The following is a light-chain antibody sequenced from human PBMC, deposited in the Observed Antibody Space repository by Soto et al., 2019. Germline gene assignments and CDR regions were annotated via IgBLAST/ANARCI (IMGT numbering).Light chain of an antibody. CDR1: QSVSSSY. CDR2: GAS. V-gene: IGKV3-20*01. J-gene: IGKJ5*01. Sequence: EIVLTQSPGTLSLSLGDRATLSCRASQSVSSSYLAWYQQQPGQAPRLLIYGASSRATGSPDRFIGSGSGADYTPIISRLEHADFSVYYCQQYGSSPTITFGQGTRLEIK. CDR3: QQYGSSPTIT.